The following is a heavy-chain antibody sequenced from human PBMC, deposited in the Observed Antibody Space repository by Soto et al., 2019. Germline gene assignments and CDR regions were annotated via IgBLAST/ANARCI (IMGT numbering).Heavy chain of an antibody. Sequence: LRLSCAASGFTFNNYAMNWVRQAPGKGLEWVSAISGSGGSTNYADSVKGRFTISRDNSKNTLYLQMNTLRAEDTAVYYCAKDGGDFWSGYSRLNYFDPWGQGTLVTV. D-gene: IGHD3-3*01. V-gene: IGHV3-23*01. J-gene: IGHJ5*02. CDR1: GFTFNNYA. CDR3: AKDGGDFWSGYSRLNYFDP. CDR2: ISGSGGST.